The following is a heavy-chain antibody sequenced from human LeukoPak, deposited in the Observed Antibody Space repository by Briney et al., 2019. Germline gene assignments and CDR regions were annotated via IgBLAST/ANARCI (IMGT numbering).Heavy chain of an antibody. Sequence: SETLSLTCTVSGGSISSYYWSWIRQPAGKGLEWIGRIYSSGSTNYNPSLKSRVTLSVDTSKNEFSLKLSSVTAADTAVYYCARDSYSTRCYDYWGQGILVTVSS. D-gene: IGHD2-2*01. V-gene: IGHV4-4*07. CDR1: GGSISSYY. CDR2: IYSSGST. J-gene: IGHJ4*02. CDR3: ARDSYSTRCYDY.